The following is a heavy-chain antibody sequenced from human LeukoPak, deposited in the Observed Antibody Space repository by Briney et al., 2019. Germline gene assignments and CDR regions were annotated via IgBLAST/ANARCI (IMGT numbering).Heavy chain of an antibody. J-gene: IGHJ3*02. CDR2: INSGGST. CDR3: ARDLLHAFDI. CDR1: GFTVSSNY. V-gene: IGHV3-53*01. Sequence: TGGSLRLSCAASGFTVSSNYMNWVRQAPGKGLEWVSFINSGGSTYYADSVKGRFTISRDNAKNSLYLQMNSLRAEDTALYYCARDLLHAFDIWGQGTTVTVSS.